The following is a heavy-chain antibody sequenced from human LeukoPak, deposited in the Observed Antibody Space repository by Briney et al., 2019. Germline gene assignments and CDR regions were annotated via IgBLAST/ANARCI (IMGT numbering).Heavy chain of an antibody. Sequence: GGSLRLSCVGSGFAFHNYAMHWVRRPPGKGLEWVSAINWDSDTKAYADSVKGRFTISRDRARNSLYLQMDSLRPEDTALYYCAKDTGGNGAYFYAMDVWGQGTSVTVSS. J-gene: IGHJ6*02. CDR2: INWDSDTK. V-gene: IGHV3-9*01. CDR1: GFAFHNYA. D-gene: IGHD4-23*01. CDR3: AKDTGGNGAYFYAMDV.